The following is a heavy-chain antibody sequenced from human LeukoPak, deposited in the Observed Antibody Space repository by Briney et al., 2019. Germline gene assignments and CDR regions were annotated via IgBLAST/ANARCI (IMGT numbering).Heavy chain of an antibody. CDR3: ARGHPLMVRGVIGGDY. CDR1: GGSFSGYY. CDR2: INHSGST. V-gene: IGHV4-34*01. D-gene: IGHD3-10*01. Sequence: SETLSLTCAVYGGSFSGYYWSWIRQPPGKGLEWIREINHSGSTNYNPSLKSRVTISVDTSKNQFSLKLSSVTAADTAVYYCARGHPLMVRGVIGGDYWGQGTLVTVSS. J-gene: IGHJ4*02.